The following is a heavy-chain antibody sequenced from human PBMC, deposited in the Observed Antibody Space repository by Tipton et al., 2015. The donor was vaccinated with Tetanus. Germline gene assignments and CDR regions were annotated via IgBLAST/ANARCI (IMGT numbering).Heavy chain of an antibody. CDR2: ISWNSGSI. CDR3: AKDLCPDCSSTSWGFGMDV. J-gene: IGHJ6*02. CDR1: GFTFDDYA. V-gene: IGHV3-9*01. Sequence: SLRLSCAASGFTFDDYAMHWVRQAPGKGLEWVSGISWNSGSIGYADSVKGRFTISRDNAKNSLYLQMNSLRAEDTALYYCAKDLCPDCSSTSWGFGMDVWGQGTTVTVSS. D-gene: IGHD2-2*01.